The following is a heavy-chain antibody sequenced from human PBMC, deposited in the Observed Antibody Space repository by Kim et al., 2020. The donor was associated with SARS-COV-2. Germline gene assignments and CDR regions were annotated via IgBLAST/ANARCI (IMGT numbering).Heavy chain of an antibody. CDR3: ARGFLLGMVRYYYYGMDV. CDR2: INHSGST. CDR1: GGSFSGYY. D-gene: IGHD3-10*01. Sequence: SETLSLTCAVYGGSFSGYYWSWIRQPPGKGLEWIGEINHSGSTNYNPSLKSRVTISVDTSKNQFSLKLSSVTAADTAVYYCARGFLLGMVRYYYYGMDV. V-gene: IGHV4-34*01. J-gene: IGHJ6*01.